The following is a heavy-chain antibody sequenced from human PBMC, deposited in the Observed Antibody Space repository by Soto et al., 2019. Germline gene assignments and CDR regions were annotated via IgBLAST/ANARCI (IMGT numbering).Heavy chain of an antibody. J-gene: IGHJ6*02. V-gene: IGHV1-3*05. CDR3: TRDPSYYGMDV. Sequence: QVQLVQSGAEEKKPGASVKVSCKASGYTFTSYAMHWVRQAPGQRLEWMGWINAGNGNTKYSQKFRGRVTITRDTSVSTAYMELRSLSSEDTAVYYCTRDPSYYGMDVWGQGTTVTVSS. CDR1: GYTFTSYA. CDR2: INAGNGNT.